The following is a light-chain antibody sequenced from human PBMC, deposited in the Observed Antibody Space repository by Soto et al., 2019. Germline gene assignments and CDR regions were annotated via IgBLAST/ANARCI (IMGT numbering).Light chain of an antibody. V-gene: IGLV1-44*01. J-gene: IGLJ1*01. CDR1: SSNIGSNT. CDR2: SNN. CDR3: AAWDESLNGYYV. Sequence: QSVLTQPPSASGTPGQRVTISCSGSSSNIGSNTVNWYQRLPGTAPKLPIYSNNQRPSGVPDRFSGSKSGTSASLAISGLQSDDEADYYCAAWDESLNGYYVFGTGTKVTVL.